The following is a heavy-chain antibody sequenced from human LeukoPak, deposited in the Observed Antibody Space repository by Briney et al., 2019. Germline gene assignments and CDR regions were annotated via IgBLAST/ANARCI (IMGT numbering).Heavy chain of an antibody. CDR1: GYIFTTHA. J-gene: IGHJ5*02. CDR3: ARVRGYSGYELNWFDP. CDR2: INAGSGYT. Sequence: ASVKVSCKASGYIFTTHAMHWLRQAPGQRPEWMGRINAGSGYTKYSQKFQGRVTISRDTSASTAYMELSSLRSEDTAVYYCARVRGYSGYELNWFDPWGQGTLVTVSS. V-gene: IGHV1-3*01. D-gene: IGHD5-12*01.